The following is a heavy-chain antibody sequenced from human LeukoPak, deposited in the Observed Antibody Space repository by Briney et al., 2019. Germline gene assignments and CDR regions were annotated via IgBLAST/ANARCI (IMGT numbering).Heavy chain of an antibody. V-gene: IGHV3-13*01. CDR2: IGTAGDT. Sequence: GGSLRLSCAASGFTFSRYDMHWVRQATGKGLEWVSSIGTAGDTYYPGSVKGRFTISRENAKNSLYLQMNSLRAGDTAVYYCAKVSTLAVLDVWGQGTTVTVSS. D-gene: IGHD1-1*01. J-gene: IGHJ6*02. CDR1: GFTFSRYD. CDR3: AKVSTLAVLDV.